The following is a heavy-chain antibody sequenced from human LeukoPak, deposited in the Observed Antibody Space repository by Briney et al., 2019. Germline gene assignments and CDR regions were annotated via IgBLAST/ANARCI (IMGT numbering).Heavy chain of an antibody. J-gene: IGHJ6*03. CDR1: GYTFSDYV. CDR2: INPKSGGT. V-gene: IGHV1-2*02. Sequence: ASVKVSCKASGYTFSDYVIHWVRQAPGQGLECMGWINPKSGGTNYVQKFQGRVTMTRDTSISTAYMELSRLRSDDTAVYYCARGPSIYSSSWSGYYYYMDVWGKGTTVTVSS. D-gene: IGHD6-13*01. CDR3: ARGPSIYSSSWSGYYYYMDV.